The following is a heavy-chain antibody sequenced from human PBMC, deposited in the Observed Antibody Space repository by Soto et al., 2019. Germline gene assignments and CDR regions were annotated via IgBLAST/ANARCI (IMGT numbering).Heavy chain of an antibody. CDR2: LSGSGDTA. CDR3: ASGEVGPAAVWYCVDC. J-gene: IGHJ4*02. CDR1: GFTFNSYA. V-gene: IGHV3-23*01. Sequence: EVQLLESGGGLVQPGGSLRLSCAASGFTFNSYAMSWVRQTPGKGLEWVSGLSGSGDTAYYADSVRGRFTISRDNSKHTLYLQMNGLKFGDTAVDFCASGEVGPAAVWYCVDCWGRGTLVTVAS. D-gene: IGHD6-13*01.